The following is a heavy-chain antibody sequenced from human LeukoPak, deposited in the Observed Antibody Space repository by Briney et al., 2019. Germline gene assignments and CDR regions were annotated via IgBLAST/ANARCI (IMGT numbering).Heavy chain of an antibody. CDR3: ATDSPGVRGVHDY. J-gene: IGHJ4*02. Sequence: ASVKVSCKASGYTFTGYGISWVRQAPGQGLEWMGWISAYNGNTNYAQKLQGRVTMTEDTSTDTAYMELSSLRSEDTAVYYCATDSPGVRGVHDYWGQGTLVTVSS. D-gene: IGHD3-10*01. V-gene: IGHV1-18*01. CDR2: ISAYNGNT. CDR1: GYTFTGYG.